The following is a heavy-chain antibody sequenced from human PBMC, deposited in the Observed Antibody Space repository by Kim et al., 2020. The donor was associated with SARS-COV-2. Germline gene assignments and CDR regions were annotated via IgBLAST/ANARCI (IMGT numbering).Heavy chain of an antibody. CDR3: AKGPLRGSYSYRLFDY. CDR1: GFTFDDYA. D-gene: IGHD5-18*01. J-gene: IGHJ4*02. CDR2: ISWNSVSI. Sequence: GGSLRLSCAASGFTFDDYAMHWVRQAPGKGLEWVSGISWNSVSIGYADSVKGRFTISRDNAKNSLYLQMNSLRAEDTALYYCAKGPLRGSYSYRLFDYWGQGTLVTVSS. V-gene: IGHV3-9*01.